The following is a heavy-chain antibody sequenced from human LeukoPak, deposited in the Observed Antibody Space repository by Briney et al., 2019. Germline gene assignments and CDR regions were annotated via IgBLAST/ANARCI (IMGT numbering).Heavy chain of an antibody. CDR2: ISWNSGSI. J-gene: IGHJ6*02. CDR1: GFTFSSYA. D-gene: IGHD3-3*01. V-gene: IGHV3-9*01. CDR3: AKDIRGEALEWSPPAPYYGMDV. Sequence: PGGSLRLSCAASGFTFSSYAMHWVRQAPGKGLEWVSGISWNSGSIGYADSVKGRFTISRDNAKNSLYLQMNSLRAEDTALYYCAKDIRGEALEWSPPAPYYGMDVWGQGTTVTVSS.